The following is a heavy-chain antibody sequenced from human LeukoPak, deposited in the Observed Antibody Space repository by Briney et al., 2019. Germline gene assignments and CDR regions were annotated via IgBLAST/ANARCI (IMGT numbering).Heavy chain of an antibody. J-gene: IGHJ3*01. CDR1: GFTFSTYW. CDR2: ITPDGSQK. CDR3: ARDPEGGAFDL. V-gene: IGHV3-7*01. D-gene: IGHD3-16*01. Sequence: SGGSLRLSCAASGFTFSTYWMSWVRQASGKGLEWVANITPDGSQKYFLDSVKGRFTISRDNARNLLFLQMNNLRDEDTAIYYCARDPEGGAFDLWGQGTMVTVSS.